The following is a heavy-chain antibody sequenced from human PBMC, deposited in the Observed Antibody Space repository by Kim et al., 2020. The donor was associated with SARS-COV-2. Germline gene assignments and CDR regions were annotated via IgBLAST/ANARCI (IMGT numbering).Heavy chain of an antibody. J-gene: IGHJ4*02. CDR2: IYYSGST. Sequence: SETLSLTCSVSGGSISSSSHYWGWIRQPPGKGLEWIGSIYYSGSTYYNPSLKSRVTISVDTSKNQFSLKLSSVTAADTAVYYCFSYWYGVRWGQGTLVTVSS. D-gene: IGHD1-26*01. CDR1: GGSISSSSHY. CDR3: FSYWYGVR. V-gene: IGHV4-39*01.